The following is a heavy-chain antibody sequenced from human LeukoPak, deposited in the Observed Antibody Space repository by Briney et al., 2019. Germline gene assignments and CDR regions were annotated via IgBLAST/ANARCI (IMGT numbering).Heavy chain of an antibody. CDR2: IDHSGST. Sequence: SETLSLTCTVSGYSISSGYYWGWIRQPPGKGLEWIGSIDHSGSTYYNPSLKSRVTISVDTSKNQFSLKLSSVTAADTAVYYCARDRYYYGSGSYVFDYWGQGSLVTVSS. V-gene: IGHV4-38-2*02. CDR1: GYSISSGYY. J-gene: IGHJ4*02. D-gene: IGHD3-10*01. CDR3: ARDRYYYGSGSYVFDY.